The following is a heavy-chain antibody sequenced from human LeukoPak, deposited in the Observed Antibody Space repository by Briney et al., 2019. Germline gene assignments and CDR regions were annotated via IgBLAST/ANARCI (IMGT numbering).Heavy chain of an antibody. CDR2: IYYTGTT. D-gene: IGHD3-22*01. V-gene: IGHV4-39*07. Sequence: SETLSLTCTVSGGSISISSYYWGWVRQPPGKGLEWIGSIYYTGTTYYNPSLKSRVSISVDTSKNQFSLKLSSVSAADTAVYYCVRDHYYNSSGYTFGYWGQGTLVTVSS. CDR1: GGSISISSYY. J-gene: IGHJ4*02. CDR3: VRDHYYNSSGYTFGY.